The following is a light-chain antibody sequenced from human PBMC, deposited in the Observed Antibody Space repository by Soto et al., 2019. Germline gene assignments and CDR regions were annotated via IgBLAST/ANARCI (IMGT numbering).Light chain of an antibody. Sequence: QSVLTQPPSASGTPGQTVTISCSGSSSNIGTSSVHWYKHLPGTAPKPLIYTNDQRPSGVPDRFSGSKSGTSASLAISGLQSEDEADYFRAVWDDRPNGHGFGAGTKVTVL. CDR2: TND. J-gene: IGLJ1*01. CDR1: SSNIGTSS. CDR3: AVWDDRPNGHG. V-gene: IGLV1-44*01.